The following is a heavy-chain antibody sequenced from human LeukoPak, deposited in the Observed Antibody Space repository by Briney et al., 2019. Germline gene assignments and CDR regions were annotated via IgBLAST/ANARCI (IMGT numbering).Heavy chain of an antibody. V-gene: IGHV4-30-4*01. CDR1: GGSISSGDYY. Sequence: PSQTLSLTCTVSGGSISSGDYYWSWIRQPPGKGLEWIGYIYYSGSTYYNPSLKSRVTISVDTSKNQFSLKLSSVTAADTAVYYCARHIGVPAAITHWGQGTLVTVSS. CDR2: IYYSGST. D-gene: IGHD2-2*01. CDR3: ARHIGVPAAITH. J-gene: IGHJ1*01.